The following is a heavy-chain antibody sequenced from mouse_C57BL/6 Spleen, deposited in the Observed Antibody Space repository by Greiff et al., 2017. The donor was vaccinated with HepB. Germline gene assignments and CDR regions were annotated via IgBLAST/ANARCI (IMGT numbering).Heavy chain of an antibody. J-gene: IGHJ3*01. Sequence: EVQRVESGGDLVKPGGSLKLSCAASGFTFSSYGMSWVRQTPDKRLEWVATISSGGSYTYYPDSVKGRFTISRDNAKNNLYLQMSSLKSEESAMYYCARGRYDYDGFAYWGQGTLVTVSA. D-gene: IGHD2-4*01. CDR1: GFTFSSYG. CDR2: ISSGGSYT. V-gene: IGHV5-6*01. CDR3: ARGRYDYDGFAY.